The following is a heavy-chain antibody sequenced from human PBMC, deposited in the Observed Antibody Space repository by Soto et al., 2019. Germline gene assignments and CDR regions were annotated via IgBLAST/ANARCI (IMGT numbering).Heavy chain of an antibody. CDR1: GGSISSGSYY. CDR3: ARPRSGTYSYFDS. J-gene: IGHJ4*02. D-gene: IGHD3-10*01. V-gene: IGHV4-39*01. CDR2: IYSRGST. Sequence: SETLSLTSTVSGGSISSGSYYWGWIRQPPGKGLEWIASIYSRGSTYYNPSLKSRVTISADTSKNQFSLKLSSVTAADTAVYYCARPRSGTYSYFDSWGQGTLVTVSS.